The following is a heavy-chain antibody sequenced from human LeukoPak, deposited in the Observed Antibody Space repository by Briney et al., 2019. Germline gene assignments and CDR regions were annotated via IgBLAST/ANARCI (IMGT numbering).Heavy chain of an antibody. D-gene: IGHD4-17*01. CDR1: GGSFSSYY. CDR3: ARLKATVSIHAYFDS. Sequence: PSETLSLTCTVSGGSFSSYYWTWIRQPPGKGLEWIRYIDHSGSTNYNPSLKSRVSISSDTSKNQFSLELSSVTAADTAVYYCARLKATVSIHAYFDSWGQGTLVTVSS. V-gene: IGHV4-59*01. CDR2: IDHSGST. J-gene: IGHJ4*02.